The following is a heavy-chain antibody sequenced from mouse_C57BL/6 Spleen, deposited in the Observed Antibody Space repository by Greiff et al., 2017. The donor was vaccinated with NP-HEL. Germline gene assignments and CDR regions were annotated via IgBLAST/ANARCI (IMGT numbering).Heavy chain of an antibody. V-gene: IGHV1-15*01. D-gene: IGHD1-1*01. J-gene: IGHJ2*01. Sequence: QVQLKESGAELVRPGASVTLSCKASGYTFTAYELHWVKQTPVPGLAWIGAIDPETGGTAYNQKFKGKAILTADKSSSTAYMELRSLTSEDSAVYYCTRELLRSYFDYGGQGTTLTVSS. CDR1: GYTFTAYE. CDR3: TRELLRSYFDY. CDR2: IDPETGGT.